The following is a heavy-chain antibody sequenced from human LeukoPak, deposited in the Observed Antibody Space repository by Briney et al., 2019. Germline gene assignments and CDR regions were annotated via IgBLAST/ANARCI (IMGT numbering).Heavy chain of an antibody. D-gene: IGHD3-16*01. V-gene: IGHV3-7*01. Sequence: GGSLRLSCSASGFILSSYGMSWVRQAPGKGLEWVANIQQDGSEKYYMDSVKGRFTISRDNAKNSLYLQMNSPRAEDTAVYYCARTMITFGESPVGAFDIWGQGTMVTVSS. CDR2: IQQDGSEK. CDR3: ARTMITFGESPVGAFDI. J-gene: IGHJ3*02. CDR1: GFILSSYG.